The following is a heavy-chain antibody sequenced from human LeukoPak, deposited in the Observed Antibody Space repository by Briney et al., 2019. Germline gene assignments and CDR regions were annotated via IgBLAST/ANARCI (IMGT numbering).Heavy chain of an antibody. V-gene: IGHV3-64*04. CDR2: ISNKGGST. D-gene: IGHD4-17*01. Sequence: GGSLRLSCSASGFTFSSYGMHWVRQAPGKGLEYVSGISNKGGSTYYADSVKGRFTISRDNSKNTLYLQVNSLRAEDTAVYYCAPGGDYTFFDYWGQGTLVTVSS. J-gene: IGHJ4*02. CDR1: GFTFSSYG. CDR3: APGGDYTFFDY.